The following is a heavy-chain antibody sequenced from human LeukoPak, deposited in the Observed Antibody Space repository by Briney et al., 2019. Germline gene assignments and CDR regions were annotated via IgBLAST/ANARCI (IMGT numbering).Heavy chain of an antibody. D-gene: IGHD3-3*01. Sequence: PGGSLRLSCAASGFTFDDYGMSWVRQAPGKGLEWVSGINWNGGSKGYAESVKGRFTISRDNAKNSLYLQMNSLRAEDTALYYCATSLALRFLEWSRYYFDYWGQGTLVTVSS. CDR2: INWNGGSK. CDR1: GFTFDDYG. J-gene: IGHJ4*02. V-gene: IGHV3-20*04. CDR3: ATSLALRFLEWSRYYFDY.